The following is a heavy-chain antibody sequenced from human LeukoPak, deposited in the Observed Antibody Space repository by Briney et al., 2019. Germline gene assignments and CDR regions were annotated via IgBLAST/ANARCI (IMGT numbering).Heavy chain of an antibody. CDR3: ARPPGGYSYGDAFDI. Sequence: ASVKVSCKASGYTLTGNYMHWVRQAPGQGLEWMGWINPNSGGTNYAQKFQGRVTMTRDTSISTAYMELSRLRSDDTAVYYCARPPGGYSYGDAFDIWGQGTMVTVSS. V-gene: IGHV1-2*02. CDR2: INPNSGGT. D-gene: IGHD5-18*01. CDR1: GYTLTGNY. J-gene: IGHJ3*02.